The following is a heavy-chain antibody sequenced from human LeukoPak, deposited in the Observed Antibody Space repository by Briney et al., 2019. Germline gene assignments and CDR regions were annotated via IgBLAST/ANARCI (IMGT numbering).Heavy chain of an antibody. D-gene: IGHD3-3*01. CDR2: ISDSGAKT. CDR3: AKLPTIYGVADSFDM. J-gene: IGHJ3*02. Sequence: PGGSLRLSCEASGFTFRRYEMSWVRQAPGKGLEWVSIISDSGAKTDYADSVKGRFTISRDNSKNTLFLQLNRLRAEDTATYYCAKLPTIYGVADSFDMWGQGTAVIVSS. V-gene: IGHV3-23*01. CDR1: GFTFRRYE.